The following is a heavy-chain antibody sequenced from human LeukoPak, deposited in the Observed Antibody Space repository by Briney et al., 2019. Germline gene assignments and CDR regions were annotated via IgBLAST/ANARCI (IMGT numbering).Heavy chain of an antibody. D-gene: IGHD4-23*01. CDR2: IRAYNGNT. J-gene: IGHJ4*02. CDR1: GFTFINYG. V-gene: IGHV1-18*01. CDR3: SRGGLQYGGNSPGFDY. Sequence: ASVKVSCKASGFTFINYGLTWVRQAPGQGLEWMGWIRAYNGNTNYAQKLQGRVTMTTDTSTTTAYMELTSLRSDDTAVYYCSRGGLQYGGNSPGFDYWGQGTLVTVSS.